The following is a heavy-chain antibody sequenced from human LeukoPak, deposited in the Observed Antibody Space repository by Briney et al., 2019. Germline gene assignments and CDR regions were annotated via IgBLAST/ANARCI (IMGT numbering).Heavy chain of an antibody. V-gene: IGHV4-34*01. J-gene: IGHJ4*02. D-gene: IGHD6-13*01. CDR2: INHSGST. Sequence: SETLSLTCAVYGGSFSGYYWSWIRQPPGKGLEWIGEINHSGSTNYNPSLKSRVTISVDTSKNQFSLKLSSVTAADTAVYYCARGGRIVAAGTRDYFDYWGQGTLVTVSS. CDR3: ARGGRIVAAGTRDYFDY. CDR1: GGSFSGYY.